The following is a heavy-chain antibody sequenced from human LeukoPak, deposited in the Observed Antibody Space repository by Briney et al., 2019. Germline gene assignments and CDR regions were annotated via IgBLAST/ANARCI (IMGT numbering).Heavy chain of an antibody. CDR3: ARDARYGSGSYYDY. Sequence: SETLSLTCAVSGGSISSSNWWSWVRQPPGKGLEWIGEIHHSGSTNYNPSLKSRVTISVDKSKNQFSLKLSSVTAADTAVYYCARDARYGSGSYYDYWGQGTLVTVSS. CDR1: GGSISSSNW. CDR2: IHHSGST. D-gene: IGHD3-10*01. V-gene: IGHV4-4*02. J-gene: IGHJ4*02.